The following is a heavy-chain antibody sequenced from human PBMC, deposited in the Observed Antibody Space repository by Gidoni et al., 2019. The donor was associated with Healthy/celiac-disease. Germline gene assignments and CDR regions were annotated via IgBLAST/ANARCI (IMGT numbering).Heavy chain of an antibody. CDR3: ARGSDLDY. CDR1: GYSISSGYY. CDR2: IYHSGST. J-gene: IGHJ4*02. V-gene: IGHV4-38-2*01. Sequence: QVQLQESGPGLVKPSETLSLTCAVSGYSISSGYYWGWIRQPPGKGLEWIGSIYHSGSTYYNPSLKSRVTISVDTSKNQFSLKLSSVTAADTAVYYCARGSDLDYWGQGTLVTVSS. D-gene: IGHD3-10*01.